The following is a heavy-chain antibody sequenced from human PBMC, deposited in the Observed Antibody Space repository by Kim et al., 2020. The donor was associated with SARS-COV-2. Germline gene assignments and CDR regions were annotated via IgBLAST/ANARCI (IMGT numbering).Heavy chain of an antibody. Sequence: ASVKVFCKASGYNFMNYAMVCVRQATGQGLECIGWISNYDSNTNYAQKFHGRVTLTTDTSTITAYMELKSLTFADTAVYSCVCEAFGTTRLLCFYFDYW. CDR2: ISNYDSNT. CDR3: VCEAFGTTRLLCFYFDY. D-gene: IGHD2-2*01. J-gene: IGHJ4*01. CDR1: GYNFMNYA. V-gene: IGHV1-18*01.